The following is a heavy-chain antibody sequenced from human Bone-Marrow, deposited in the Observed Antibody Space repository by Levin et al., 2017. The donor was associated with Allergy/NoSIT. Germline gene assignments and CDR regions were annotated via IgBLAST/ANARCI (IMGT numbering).Heavy chain of an antibody. CDR2: IYSGGRG. CDR1: GFTVSSNH. J-gene: IGHJ3*02. CDR3: AIYGSGNDYSAFDI. V-gene: IGHV3-53*01. Sequence: PSETLSLTCAASGFTVSSNHMSWVRQAPGKGLEWVSLIYSGGRGYYADSVRGRFTISRDNSKTTLYLQFNSLRAEDTAVYYCAIYGSGNDYSAFDIWGQGTMVTVSS. D-gene: IGHD3-10*01.